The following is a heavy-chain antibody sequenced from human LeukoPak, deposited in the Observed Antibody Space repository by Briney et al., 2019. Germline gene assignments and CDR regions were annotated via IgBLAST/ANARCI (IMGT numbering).Heavy chain of an antibody. CDR2: IIPSGGST. V-gene: IGHV1-46*01. D-gene: IGHD1-1*01. J-gene: IGHJ4*02. Sequence: ASVKVSCKASGYTFTSYYMHWVRQAPGQGLEWMGIIIPSGGSTSYAQKFQGRVTMTEDTSTDTAYMELSSLRSEDTAVYYCATGATGTAPLYWGQETLVTVSS. CDR1: GYTFTSYY. CDR3: ATGATGTAPLY.